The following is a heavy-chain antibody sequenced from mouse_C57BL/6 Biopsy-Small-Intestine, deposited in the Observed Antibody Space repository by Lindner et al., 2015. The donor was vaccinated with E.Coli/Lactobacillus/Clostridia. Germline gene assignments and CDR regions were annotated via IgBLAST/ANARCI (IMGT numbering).Heavy chain of an antibody. CDR2: VFPMFGTP. D-gene: IGHD2-3*01. CDR1: GGTFYSYG. Sequence: ASVKVSCKASGGTFYSYGTSWVRQAPGRGLEWMGVVFPMFGTPNYAQEFQGGVTITADESASTTYMELTSLRSDDTAVYYCARDGYYDGSAYKSNDAFDVWGQGTKVIVS. V-gene: IGHV1-81*01. J-gene: IGHJ1*01. CDR3: ARDGYYDGSAYKSNDAFDV.